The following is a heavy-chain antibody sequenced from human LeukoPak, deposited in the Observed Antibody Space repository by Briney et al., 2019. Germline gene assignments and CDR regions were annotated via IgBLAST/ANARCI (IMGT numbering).Heavy chain of an antibody. D-gene: IGHD5-24*01. CDR2: INPSGGST. CDR1: GYTFTSYY. J-gene: IGHJ3*02. CDR3: ATWSGRWLQLGDAFDI. V-gene: IGHV1-46*01. Sequence: ASVKVSCKASGYTFTSYYIHWVRQAPGQGLEWMGIINPSGGSTSYAQKFQGRVTMTRDTSTSTVYMELSSLRSEDTAVYYCATWSGRWLQLGDAFDIWGQGTMVTVSS.